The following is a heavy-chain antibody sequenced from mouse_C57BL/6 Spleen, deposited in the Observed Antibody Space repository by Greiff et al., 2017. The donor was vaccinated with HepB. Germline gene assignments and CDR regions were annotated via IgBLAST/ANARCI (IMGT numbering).Heavy chain of an antibody. Sequence: VQLQQSGPGLVKPSQSLSLTCSVTGYSITSGYYWNWIRQFPGNKLEWMGYISYDGSNNYNPSLKNRISITRDTSKNQFFLKLNSVTTEDTATYYCARSDGYYYYYAMDYWGQGTSVTVSS. CDR3: ARSDGYYYYYAMDY. CDR2: ISYDGSN. V-gene: IGHV3-6*01. CDR1: GYSITSGYY. J-gene: IGHJ4*01. D-gene: IGHD2-3*01.